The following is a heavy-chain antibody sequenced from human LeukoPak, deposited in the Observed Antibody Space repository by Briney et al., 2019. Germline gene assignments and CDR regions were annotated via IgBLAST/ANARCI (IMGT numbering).Heavy chain of an antibody. CDR1: GGSISSYY. CDR2: IYYSGST. J-gene: IGHJ3*02. Sequence: PSETLSLTCTVSGGSISSYYWSWIRQPPGKGLEWIGYIYYSGSTSYNPSLKSRVTISVDTSKNQFSLKLSSVTAADTAVYYCARATYYYDSSGQRHLYAFDIWGQGTMVTVSS. V-gene: IGHV4-59*01. D-gene: IGHD3-22*01. CDR3: ARATYYYDSSGQRHLYAFDI.